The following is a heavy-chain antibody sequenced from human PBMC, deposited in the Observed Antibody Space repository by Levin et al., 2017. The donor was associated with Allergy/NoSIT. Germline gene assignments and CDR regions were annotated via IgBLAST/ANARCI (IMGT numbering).Heavy chain of an antibody. CDR2: ISYDGSNK. D-gene: IGHD6-19*01. V-gene: IGHV3-30-3*01. Sequence: AGGSLRLSCAASGFTFSSYAMHWVRQAPGKGLEWVAVISYDGSNKYYADSVKGRFTISRDNSKNTLYLQMNSLRAEDTAVYYCARGWGWEGESIAVADYWGQGTLVTVSS. J-gene: IGHJ4*02. CDR1: GFTFSSYA. CDR3: ARGWGWEGESIAVADY.